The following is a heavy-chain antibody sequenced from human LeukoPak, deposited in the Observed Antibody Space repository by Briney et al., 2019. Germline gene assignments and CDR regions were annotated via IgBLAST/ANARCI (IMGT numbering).Heavy chain of an antibody. Sequence: EGSLRLSCAASGFTFSSYAMHWVRQAPGEGLEWVAVISYDGSNKYYADSVKGRFTISRDNSKNTLYLQMNSLRAEDTAVYYCAKDKEAIFGGWSYWGQGTLVTVSS. D-gene: IGHD3-3*01. J-gene: IGHJ4*02. CDR3: AKDKEAIFGGWSY. V-gene: IGHV3-30-3*01. CDR2: ISYDGSNK. CDR1: GFTFSSYA.